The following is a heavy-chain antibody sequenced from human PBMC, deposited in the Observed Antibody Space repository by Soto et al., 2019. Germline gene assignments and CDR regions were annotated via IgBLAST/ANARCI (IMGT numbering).Heavy chain of an antibody. Sequence: GGSLKLACAASGFTFSRYWMSWVRQAPGKGLEWVANIKPDGSEKYYVDSVKGRFTISRDNTKNSLYLQMNSLRDEDTAVYYCARPANSTHFCGQGTLVTLFS. D-gene: IGHD2-2*01. CDR3: ARPANSTHF. V-gene: IGHV3-7*01. CDR2: IKPDGSEK. J-gene: IGHJ4*02. CDR1: GFTFSRYW.